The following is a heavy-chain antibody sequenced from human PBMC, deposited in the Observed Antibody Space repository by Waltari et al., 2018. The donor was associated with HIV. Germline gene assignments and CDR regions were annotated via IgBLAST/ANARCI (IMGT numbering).Heavy chain of an antibody. CDR2: ISNSGGST. Sequence: EVQLLESGGGLVQPGGSLRLSCAASGFTFSSHALSWVRQAPGKGLEWVSAISNSGGSTYYADSVKGRFTISRDNSKNTLYLQMNSLRDEDTAVYYCAKDLSSISMIVPRSYFDYWGQGTLVTVSS. V-gene: IGHV3-23*01. CDR1: GFTFSSHA. D-gene: IGHD3-22*01. J-gene: IGHJ4*02. CDR3: AKDLSSISMIVPRSYFDY.